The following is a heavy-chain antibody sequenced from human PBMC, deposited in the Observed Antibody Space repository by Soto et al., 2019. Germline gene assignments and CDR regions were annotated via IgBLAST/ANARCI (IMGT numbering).Heavy chain of an antibody. CDR3: AKVPAAAYYYYYYGMDV. CDR1: GFTFSSYG. J-gene: IGHJ6*02. D-gene: IGHD2-15*01. V-gene: IGHV3-30*18. Sequence: SLRLSCAASGFTFSSYGMHWVRQAPGKGLEWVAVISYDGSNKYYADSVKGRLNISRDNSKKTLYLQMNSLRAEDTAVYYCAKVPAAAYYYYYYGMDVLGQGTTVTVYS. CDR2: ISYDGSNK.